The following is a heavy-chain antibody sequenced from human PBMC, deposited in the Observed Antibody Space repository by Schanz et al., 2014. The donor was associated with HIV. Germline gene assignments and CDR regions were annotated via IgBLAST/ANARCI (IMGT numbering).Heavy chain of an antibody. CDR2: AIPVLDTA. CDR1: GGTFTTYG. CDR3: AGGYYDTSGYYCDY. Sequence: QVQLVQSGAELKKPGTSVKVSCKTPGGTFTTYGISWVRQAPGQGLGWMGMAIPVLDTANYAQKFQGRVTITADESTNIAYMELSSLRSEDTAVYYCAGGYYDTSGYYCDYWGQGTLVTVSS. J-gene: IGHJ4*02. D-gene: IGHD3-22*01. V-gene: IGHV1-69*11.